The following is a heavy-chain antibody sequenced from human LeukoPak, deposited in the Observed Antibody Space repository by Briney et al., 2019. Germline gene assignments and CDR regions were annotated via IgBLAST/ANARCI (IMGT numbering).Heavy chain of an antibody. Sequence: ASVKVSCKASGYTFTSYDINWVRQATGQGLEWMGWMNPNSGNTGYAQKFQGRVTMTRNTSISTAYMELSSLRSEDTAVYYCARGDGGCCSSTSCYYLDWFDPWGQGTLVTVSS. D-gene: IGHD2-2*01. CDR1: GYTFTSYD. V-gene: IGHV1-8*01. J-gene: IGHJ5*02. CDR3: ARGDGGCCSSTSCYYLDWFDP. CDR2: MNPNSGNT.